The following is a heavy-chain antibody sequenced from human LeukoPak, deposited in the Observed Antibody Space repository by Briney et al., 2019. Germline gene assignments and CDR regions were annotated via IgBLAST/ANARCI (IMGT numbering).Heavy chain of an antibody. CDR1: GYTFTNYG. D-gene: IGHD5/OR15-5a*01. Sequence: ASVKVSCKASGYTFTNYGISLVRQAPGQGLEWMGWISGYSGNTKYAEKIRGRVTMTTDTSTSTTYMELRSLRSDDTAVYYCARDAVSTTPVGGIDYWGQGTLVTVSS. J-gene: IGHJ4*02. V-gene: IGHV1-18*01. CDR2: ISGYSGNT. CDR3: ARDAVSTTPVGGIDY.